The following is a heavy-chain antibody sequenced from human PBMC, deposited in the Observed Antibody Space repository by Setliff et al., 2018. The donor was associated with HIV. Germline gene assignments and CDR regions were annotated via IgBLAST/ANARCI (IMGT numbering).Heavy chain of an antibody. CDR2: ISSSGNYM. D-gene: IGHD3-22*01. CDR1: GFNFTSYS. CDR3: ARDKDMTVAFDL. Sequence: PGGSLRLSCVASGFNFTSYSMNWVRQAPGKGLEWVSSISSSGNYMFHADSVKGRFTISRDNAGNSLSLLMNSLRAEDTAVYFCARDKDMTVAFDLWGQGTPVTVSS. V-gene: IGHV3-21*01. J-gene: IGHJ4*02.